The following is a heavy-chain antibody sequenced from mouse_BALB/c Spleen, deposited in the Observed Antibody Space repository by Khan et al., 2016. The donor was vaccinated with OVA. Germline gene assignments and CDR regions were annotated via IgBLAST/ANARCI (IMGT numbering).Heavy chain of an antibody. CDR2: INPSNGGT. Sequence: QVQLKQSGAELVKPGASVKLSCKASGYTFTSYFMYWVKQRPGQGLEWIGEINPSNGGTNFNEKFKSKATLTVDNSSSTAYMQLSSLTSEDSAVYYCTRRGTARATLWFAYWGQGTLVTVSA. V-gene: IGHV1S81*02. D-gene: IGHD3-2*01. CDR3: TRRGTARATLWFAY. J-gene: IGHJ3*01. CDR1: GYTFTSYF.